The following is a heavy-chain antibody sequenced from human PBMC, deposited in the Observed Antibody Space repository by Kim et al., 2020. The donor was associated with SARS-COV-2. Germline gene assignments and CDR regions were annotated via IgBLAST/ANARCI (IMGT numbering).Heavy chain of an antibody. CDR3: ARDRGYYYGSGRAPQPHYYYYYGMDV. J-gene: IGHJ6*02. CDR2: IYSGGST. Sequence: GGSLRLSCAASGFTVSSNYMSWVRQAPGKGLEWVSVIYSGGSTYYADSVKGRFTISRDNSKNTLYLQMNSLRAEDTAVYYCARDRGYYYGSGRAPQPHYYYYYGMDVWGQGTTVTVSS. D-gene: IGHD3-10*01. V-gene: IGHV3-53*01. CDR1: GFTVSSNY.